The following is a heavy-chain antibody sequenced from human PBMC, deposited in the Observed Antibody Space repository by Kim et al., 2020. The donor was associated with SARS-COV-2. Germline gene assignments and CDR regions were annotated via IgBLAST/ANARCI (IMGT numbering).Heavy chain of an antibody. CDR1: GFTFSSYS. CDR3: ARGMSDWYFEL. CDR2: ISSSSSTI. J-gene: IGHJ2*01. V-gene: IGHV3-48*04. Sequence: GGSLRLSCAASGFTFSSYSMNWVRQAPGKGLEWVSYISSSSSTIYYADSVKGRFTISRDNAKNSLYLQMNSLRAEDTAVYYCARGMSDWYFELWGRGTLVTVSS.